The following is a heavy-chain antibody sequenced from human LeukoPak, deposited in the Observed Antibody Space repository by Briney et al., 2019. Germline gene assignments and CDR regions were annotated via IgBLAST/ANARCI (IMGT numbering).Heavy chain of an antibody. J-gene: IGHJ4*02. CDR3: ARGPTTVTRAFDY. CDR1: GGSISSYY. V-gene: IGHV4-59*12. Sequence: PSETLSLTCTVSGGSISSYYWSWIRQPPGKGLEWIGYIHYSGSTTYNPSLKSRVTISVDTSKNQFSLDLSSVTAADTAVYYCARGPTTVTRAFDYWGQGTLVTVSS. D-gene: IGHD4-17*01. CDR2: IHYSGST.